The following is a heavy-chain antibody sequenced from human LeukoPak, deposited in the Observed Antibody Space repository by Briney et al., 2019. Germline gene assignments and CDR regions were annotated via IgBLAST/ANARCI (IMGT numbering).Heavy chain of an antibody. D-gene: IGHD3-3*01. CDR1: GYTFTSYA. J-gene: IGHJ4*02. CDR2: INTNTGNP. CDR3: ARGQLTIFGVVIIPYFDY. Sequence: ASVIVSCKASGYTFTSYAMNWVRQAPGQGLEWMGWINTNTGNPTYAQGFTGRFVFSLDTSVSTAYLQISSLKAEDTAVYYCARGQLTIFGVVIIPYFDYWGQGTLVTVSS. V-gene: IGHV7-4-1*02.